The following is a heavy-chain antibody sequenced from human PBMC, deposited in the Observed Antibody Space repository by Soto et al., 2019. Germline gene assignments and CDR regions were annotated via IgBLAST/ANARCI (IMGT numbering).Heavy chain of an antibody. J-gene: IGHJ6*03. D-gene: IGHD1-1*01. Sequence: SETLSLTCTVSGGSISSYYWSWIRQPPGKGLEWIGYIYYSGSTNYNPSLKSRVTISVDTSKNQFSLKLSSVTAADTAVYYCARVSFSARTGTTFSYMDVWGKGTTVTVSS. V-gene: IGHV4-59*01. CDR1: GGSISSYY. CDR3: ARVSFSARTGTTFSYMDV. CDR2: IYYSGST.